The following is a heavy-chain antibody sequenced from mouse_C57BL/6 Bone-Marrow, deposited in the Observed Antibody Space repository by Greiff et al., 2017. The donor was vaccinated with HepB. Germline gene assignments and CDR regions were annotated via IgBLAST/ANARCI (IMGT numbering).Heavy chain of an antibody. CDR2: ISSGGSYT. CDR3: ARQGYYGSFDY. V-gene: IGHV5-6*01. Sequence: EVQLMESGGDLVKPGGSLKLSCAASGFTFSSYGMSWVRQTPDKRLEWVATISSGGSYTYYPDSVKGRFTISRDNAKNTLYLQMSSLKAEDTAMYYCARQGYYGSFDYWGQGTTLTVSS. J-gene: IGHJ2*01. D-gene: IGHD1-1*01. CDR1: GFTFSSYG.